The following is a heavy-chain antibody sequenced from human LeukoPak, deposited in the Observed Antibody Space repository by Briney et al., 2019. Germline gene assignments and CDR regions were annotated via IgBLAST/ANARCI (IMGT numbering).Heavy chain of an antibody. CDR1: GFTFSSYW. Sequence: GGSLRLSCAASGFTFSSYWMSWVRQAPGKGLEWVANIKQDGSEKYYVDSVKGRFTISRDNAKNSLCLQMNSLRAEDTAVYYCAREGAAAGTRGQNFDYWGQGTLVTVSS. CDR2: IKQDGSEK. D-gene: IGHD6-13*01. V-gene: IGHV3-7*01. CDR3: AREGAAAGTRGQNFDY. J-gene: IGHJ4*02.